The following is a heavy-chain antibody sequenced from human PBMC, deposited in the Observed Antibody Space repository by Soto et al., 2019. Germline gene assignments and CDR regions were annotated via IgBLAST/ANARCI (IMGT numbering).Heavy chain of an antibody. V-gene: IGHV4-31*03. CDR1: GGSISSGGYY. CDR2: IYYSGST. CDR3: ARDVDYYDSSGYLGWLDY. J-gene: IGHJ4*02. D-gene: IGHD3-22*01. Sequence: QVQLQESGPGLVKPSQTLSLTCTVSGGSISSGGYYWSWIRQHPGKGLEWIGYIYYSGSTYYNPSRKSRVTISVDTSKNQFSLKLSAVTAADTAVYYCARDVDYYDSSGYLGWLDYWGQGTLVTVSS.